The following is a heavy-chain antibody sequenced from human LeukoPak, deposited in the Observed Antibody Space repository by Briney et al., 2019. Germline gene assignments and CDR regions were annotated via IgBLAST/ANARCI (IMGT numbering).Heavy chain of an antibody. D-gene: IGHD4-17*01. CDR3: ARDVDYGDPLDY. Sequence: PGRSLRLSCAASGVTFSSYAMHRVRQAPGKGLEWVAVISYDGSNKYYADSAKGRFTISRDNSKNTLYLQMNSLRAEDTAVYYCARDVDYGDPLDYWGQGTLVTVSS. CDR1: GVTFSSYA. V-gene: IGHV3-30*04. CDR2: ISYDGSNK. J-gene: IGHJ4*02.